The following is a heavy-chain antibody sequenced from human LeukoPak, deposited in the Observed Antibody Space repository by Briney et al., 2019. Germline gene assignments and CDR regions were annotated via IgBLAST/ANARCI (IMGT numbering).Heavy chain of an antibody. CDR2: ISWNSGSI. Sequence: GGSLRLSCAASGFTFDDYAMHWVRQAPGKGLEWVSGISWNSGSIGYADSVKGRFTISRDNAKNSLYLQMNSLRAEDMALYYCAKSSKDPYYYYYMDVWGKGTTVTVSS. CDR1: GFTFDDYA. J-gene: IGHJ6*03. CDR3: AKSSKDPYYYYYMDV. D-gene: IGHD4-11*01. V-gene: IGHV3-9*03.